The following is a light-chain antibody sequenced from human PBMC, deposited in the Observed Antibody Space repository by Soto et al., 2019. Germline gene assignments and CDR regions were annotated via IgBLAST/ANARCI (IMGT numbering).Light chain of an antibody. J-gene: IGKJ1*01. CDR2: AAS. V-gene: IGKV1-6*01. Sequence: AIPMTQSPSSLSASVGDRVTITCRASQGIRTDLGWYQQKPGKAPKLLIYAASSLQSGVPSRFSGSGSGADFTLTLSSLQPEEFATYYCLQDDNYPRTFGQGTKVEIK. CDR1: QGIRTD. CDR3: LQDDNYPRT.